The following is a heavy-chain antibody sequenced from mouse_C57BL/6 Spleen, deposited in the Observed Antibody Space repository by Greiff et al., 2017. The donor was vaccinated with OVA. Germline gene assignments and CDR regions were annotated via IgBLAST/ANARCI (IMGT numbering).Heavy chain of an antibody. D-gene: IGHD2-2*01. CDR3: ARGDPYGYGYWYFDV. V-gene: IGHV5-9*01. CDR1: GFTFSSYT. CDR2: ISGGGGNT. Sequence: EVKLMESGGGLVKPGGSLKLSCAASGFTFSSYTMSWVRQTPEKRLEWVATISGGGGNTYYPDSVKGRFTISRDNAKNTLYLQMSSLRSEDTALYYCARGDPYGYGYWYFDVWGTGTTVTVSS. J-gene: IGHJ1*03.